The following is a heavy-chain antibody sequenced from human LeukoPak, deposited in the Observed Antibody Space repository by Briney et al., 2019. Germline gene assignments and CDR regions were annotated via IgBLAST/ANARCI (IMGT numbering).Heavy chain of an antibody. Sequence: GGSLRLSCAASGFTFSNYAMSWVRQAPGKGPEWVSTIIGSGGSTYYADSVKGRFTISRDNSKNTLYLQMSSLRADDTAVYYCAKRGQSQTDYWGQGTLVTVSS. J-gene: IGHJ4*02. CDR3: AKRGQSQTDY. CDR2: IIGSGGST. V-gene: IGHV3-23*01. CDR1: GFTFSNYA.